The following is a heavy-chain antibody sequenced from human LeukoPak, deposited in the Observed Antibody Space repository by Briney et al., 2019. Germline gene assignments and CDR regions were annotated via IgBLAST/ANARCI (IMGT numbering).Heavy chain of an antibody. CDR1: GGSISNGGYS. J-gene: IGHJ4*02. CDR3: ARNYYGSGSFYVHN. CDR2: IYHSGTT. Sequence: SQTLSLTCTVSGGSISNGGYSWSWIRQPPGKGLEWIGLIYHSGTTHYNPSLKSRLAFSLDKSKNQFSLKLTSVTAADTALYYCARNYYGSGSFYVHNWGQGTLVTVSS. D-gene: IGHD3-10*01. V-gene: IGHV4-30-2*01.